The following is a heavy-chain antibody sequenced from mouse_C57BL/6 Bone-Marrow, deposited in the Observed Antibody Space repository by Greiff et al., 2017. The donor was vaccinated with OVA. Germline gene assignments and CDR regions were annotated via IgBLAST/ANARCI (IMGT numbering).Heavy chain of an antibody. Sequence: DVKLQESGPELVKPGDSVKISCKASGYSFTGYFMNWVMQSHGKSLEWIGRINPYNGDTFYNQKFKGKATLTVDKSSSTAHMERRSLTSEDSAVYYCARSDGYDVRFAYWGQGTLVTVSA. J-gene: IGHJ3*01. CDR2: INPYNGDT. CDR1: GYSFTGYF. V-gene: IGHV1-20*01. D-gene: IGHD2-2*01. CDR3: ARSDGYDVRFAY.